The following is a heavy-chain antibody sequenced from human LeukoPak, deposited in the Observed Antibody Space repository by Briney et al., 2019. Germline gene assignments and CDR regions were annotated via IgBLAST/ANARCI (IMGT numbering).Heavy chain of an antibody. CDR3: ASRSSGWYGGIDY. CDR2: IYHSGST. CDR1: GGSISSSNW. J-gene: IGHJ4*02. D-gene: IGHD6-19*01. Sequence: SETLSLTCAVSGGSISSSNWWSWVRQPPGKGLEWIGEIYHSGSTNYNPSLKSRVTISVDKSKNQFSLKLSSVTAADTAVYYCASRSSGWYGGIDYWGQGTLVTVSS. V-gene: IGHV4-4*02.